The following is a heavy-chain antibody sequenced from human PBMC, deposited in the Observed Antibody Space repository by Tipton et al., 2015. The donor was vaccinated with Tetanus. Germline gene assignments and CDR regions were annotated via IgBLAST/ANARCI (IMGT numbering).Heavy chain of an antibody. V-gene: IGHV3-23*01. CDR2: ISGSGGST. Sequence: SLRLSCAASGFTFSSYAMSWARQAPGKGLEWVSAISGSGGSTYYADSVKGRFTISRDNSKNTLYLQMNSLRAEDTAVYYCAKDSRSIIPGIAAAGPFDYWGQGTLVTVSS. D-gene: IGHD6-13*01. CDR1: GFTFSSYA. J-gene: IGHJ4*02. CDR3: AKDSRSIIPGIAAAGPFDY.